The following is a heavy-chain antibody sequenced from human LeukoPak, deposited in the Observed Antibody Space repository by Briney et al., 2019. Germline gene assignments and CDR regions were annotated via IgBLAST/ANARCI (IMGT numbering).Heavy chain of an antibody. V-gene: IGHV3-21*01. CDR3: ARVATAKYYYDSSGLYPGY. CDR2: ISSSSSYV. Sequence: GGSLRLSCAASGFTFSGYSMNWVRQAPGKGLEWVSSISSSSSYVYYADSVKGRFTISRDNAKNSLYLQMNSLRAEDTAVYYCARVATAKYYYDSSGLYPGYWGQGTLVTVSS. D-gene: IGHD3-22*01. J-gene: IGHJ4*02. CDR1: GFTFSGYS.